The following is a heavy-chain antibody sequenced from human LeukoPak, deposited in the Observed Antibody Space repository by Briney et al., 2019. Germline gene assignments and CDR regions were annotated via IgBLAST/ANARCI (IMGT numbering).Heavy chain of an antibody. J-gene: IGHJ4*02. CDR3: ATTEEYCSGGSCYSFMFDY. CDR2: INPNSGGT. V-gene: IGHV1-2*02. CDR1: GYTFTGYY. D-gene: IGHD2-15*01. Sequence: APVKVSCKASGYTFTGYYMHWVRQAPGQGLEWMGWINPNSGGTNYAQKFQGRVTMTRDTSISTAYMELSRLRSDDTAVYYCATTEEYCSGGSCYSFMFDYWGQGTLVTVSS.